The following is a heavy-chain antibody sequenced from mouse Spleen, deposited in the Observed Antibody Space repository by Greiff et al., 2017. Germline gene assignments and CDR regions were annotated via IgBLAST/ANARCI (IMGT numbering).Heavy chain of an antibody. CDR3: ARIPHITTVVADFDY. V-gene: IGHV5-17*01. D-gene: IGHD1-1*01. Sequence: EVNVVESGGGLVKPGGSLKLSCAASGFTFSDYGMHWVRQAPEKGLEWVAYISSGSSTIYYADTVKGRFTISRDNAKNTLFLQMTSLRSEDTAMYYCARIPHITTVVADFDYWGQGTTLTVSS. CDR1: GFTFSDYG. J-gene: IGHJ2*01. CDR2: ISSGSSTI.